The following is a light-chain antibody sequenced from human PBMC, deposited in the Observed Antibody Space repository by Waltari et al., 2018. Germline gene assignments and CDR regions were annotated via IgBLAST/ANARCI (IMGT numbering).Light chain of an antibody. Sequence: QSALTQPASVSGSPGESITISCTGTSNAVGNSTLVSWYQQHPDKAPKLIIFEVTKRPSRVSNRFSGSKSGNTASLTISGLQAEDEADYYCCSYAGTTSIYVFGSGTKVTVL. CDR3: CSYAGTTSIYV. J-gene: IGLJ1*01. V-gene: IGLV2-23*02. CDR2: EVT. CDR1: SNAVGNSTL.